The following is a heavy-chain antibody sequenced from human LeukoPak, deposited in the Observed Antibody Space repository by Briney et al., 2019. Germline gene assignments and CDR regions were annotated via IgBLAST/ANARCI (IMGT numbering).Heavy chain of an antibody. CDR2: IYYSGSS. V-gene: IGHV4-59*01. CDR1: GGSISSYY. J-gene: IGHJ6*02. CDR3: ARGNYYGMDV. Sequence: SETLSLTCTVSGGSISSYYWSWIRQPPGKGLEWIGFIYYSGSSYYNPSLKSRVTISVDTSKNQFSLKLSSVTAADTAVYYCARGNYYGMDVWGQGTTVTVSS.